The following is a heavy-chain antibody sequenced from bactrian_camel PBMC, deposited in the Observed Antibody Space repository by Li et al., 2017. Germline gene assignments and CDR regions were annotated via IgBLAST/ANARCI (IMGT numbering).Heavy chain of an antibody. D-gene: IGHD2*01. CDR2: ISPGGGSS. CDR1: GFTYATYC. V-gene: IGHV3S60*01. J-gene: IGHJ4*01. Sequence: QVQLVESGGGSVHSGESLELSCQASGFTYATYCMGWFRQAPGQKREAVAAISPGGGSSIYTDPVQGRFTISRDDAKNAVYLQMNSLKPEDTAMYYCAAGQAGDYCYDGCRGGRTGARGPRSPSP. CDR3: AAGQAGDYCYDGCRGGRT.